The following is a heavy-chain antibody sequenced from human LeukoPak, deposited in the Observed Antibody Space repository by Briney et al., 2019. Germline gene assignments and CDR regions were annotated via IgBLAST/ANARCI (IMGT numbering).Heavy chain of an antibody. CDR2: INQDGSEK. J-gene: IGHJ3*02. V-gene: IGHV3-7*01. CDR1: GFTFSSYW. CDR3: SRSRNSLGVANMGAFDI. D-gene: IGHD3-3*01. Sequence: GGSLRLSCAASGFTFSSYWMSWVRQAPGKGLEWVANINQDGSEKNCVDSVRGRFTISRDNAKNSVYLQMNNLRAEDTAVYYCSRSRNSLGVANMGAFDIWGQGTMVTVSS.